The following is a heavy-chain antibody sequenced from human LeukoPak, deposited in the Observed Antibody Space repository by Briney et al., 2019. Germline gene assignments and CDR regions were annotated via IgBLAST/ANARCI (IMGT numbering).Heavy chain of an antibody. CDR1: GYTFTSYA. V-gene: IGHV1-3*01. CDR3: ARDIARKILWPGY. J-gene: IGHJ4*02. CDR2: INAGNGNT. Sequence: ASVKVSCKASGYTFTSYAMHWVRQAPGQRLEWMGWINAGNGNTKYSQKFQGRVTITRDTSASTAYMELSSLGSEDTAVYYCARDIARKILWPGYWGQGTLVTVSS. D-gene: IGHD2/OR15-2a*01.